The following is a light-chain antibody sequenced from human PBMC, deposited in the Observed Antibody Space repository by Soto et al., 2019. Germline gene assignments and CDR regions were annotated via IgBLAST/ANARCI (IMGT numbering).Light chain of an antibody. Sequence: DLLMTQSPSSLSASVGERVIITCRASQRISSYLNWYQQKPGKAPKLLIHAASRLQSGVPSRFSGSGSGTDLTLTISSLQPEDFATYYCQQSYTTPYTFGQGTKLEIK. CDR2: AAS. CDR3: QQSYTTPYT. CDR1: QRISSY. V-gene: IGKV1-39*01. J-gene: IGKJ2*01.